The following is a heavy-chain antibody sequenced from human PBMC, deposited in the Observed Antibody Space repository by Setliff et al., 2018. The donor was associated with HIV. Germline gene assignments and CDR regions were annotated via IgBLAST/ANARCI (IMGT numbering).Heavy chain of an antibody. CDR2: IHYNDGKT. CDR3: ARQNRIAAAGTEIDY. CDR1: GDSITNSMHY. Sequence: SETLSLTCTVSGDSITNSMHYWSWIRQPPGKGLEFIGSIHYNDGKTYYNAALRSRVTISADTSKNQFSLKLSSVTAADTAVYNCARQNRIAAAGTEIDYWGQGTLVTVSS. D-gene: IGHD6-13*01. J-gene: IGHJ4*02. V-gene: IGHV4-39*01.